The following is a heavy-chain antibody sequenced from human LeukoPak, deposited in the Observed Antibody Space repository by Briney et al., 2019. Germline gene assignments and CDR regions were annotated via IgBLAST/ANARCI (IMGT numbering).Heavy chain of an antibody. V-gene: IGHV4-59*01. CDR2: IYYSGST. CDR3: ARDLVVAATPVDAFDI. CDR1: GGSISSYY. Sequence: SETLSLTCTVSGGSISSYYWSWIRQPPGKGLEWIGYIYYSGSTNYNPSLKSRVTISVDTSKNQFSLKLSSVTAADTAVYYCARDLVVAATPVDAFDIWGQGTMVTVSS. J-gene: IGHJ3*02. D-gene: IGHD2-15*01.